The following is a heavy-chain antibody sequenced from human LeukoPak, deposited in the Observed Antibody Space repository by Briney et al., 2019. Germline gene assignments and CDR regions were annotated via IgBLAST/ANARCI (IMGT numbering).Heavy chain of an antibody. CDR3: AKDRGIAAAGTDYFDY. D-gene: IGHD6-13*01. CDR1: GFNFDNFA. J-gene: IGHJ4*02. Sequence: PTGKSLTLSCVGSGFNFDNFAMHWVRQPLGKGLEWVAVISHDGRTKYYADSMKGRITISRDNSKNSLYLQMNSLRTEDTALYYCAKDRGIAAAGTDYFDYWGQGTLVTVSS. CDR2: ISHDGRTK. V-gene: IGHV3-30*04.